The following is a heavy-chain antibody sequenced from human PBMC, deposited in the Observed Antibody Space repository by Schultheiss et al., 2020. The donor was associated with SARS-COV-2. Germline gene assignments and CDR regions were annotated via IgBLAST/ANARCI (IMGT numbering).Heavy chain of an antibody. V-gene: IGHV3-66*01. CDR3: ARDPSGTYDPYFDY. J-gene: IGHJ4*02. Sequence: GESLKISCAASGFTFSSYAMSWVRQAPGKGLEWVAVIYSGGSTYYADSVKGRFTISRDNSKNTLYLQMNSLRAEDTAVYFCARDPSGTYDPYFDYWGQGTLVTVSS. CDR1: GFTFSSYA. CDR2: IYSGGST. D-gene: IGHD1-26*01.